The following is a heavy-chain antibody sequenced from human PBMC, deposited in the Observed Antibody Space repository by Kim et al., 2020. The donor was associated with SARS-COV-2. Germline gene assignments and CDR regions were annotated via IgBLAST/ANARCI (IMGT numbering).Heavy chain of an antibody. D-gene: IGHD6-19*01. CDR3: ARGSGWYFI. CDR2: GST. J-gene: IGHJ4*02. V-gene: IGHV4-59*09. Sequence: GSTNYTPFLKSRVTISVDTSKNQFSLKLSSVTAADTAVYYCARGSGWYFIWGQGTLVTVSS.